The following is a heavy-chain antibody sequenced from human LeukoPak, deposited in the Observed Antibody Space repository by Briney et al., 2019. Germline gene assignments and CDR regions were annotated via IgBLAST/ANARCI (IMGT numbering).Heavy chain of an antibody. J-gene: IGHJ4*02. CDR2: IDRDGAPR. CDR1: GFIFNDYW. V-gene: IGHV3-74*01. D-gene: IGHD3-3*01. CDR3: VASRWSGALDF. Sequence: GGSLRLSCAASGFIFNDYWMLWVRQVPGKGLVRVSRIDRDGAPRIYADSVKGRFTVSRDNARKALYLQMNSLKEEDTAIYYCVASRWSGALDFWGQGSLVTVSS.